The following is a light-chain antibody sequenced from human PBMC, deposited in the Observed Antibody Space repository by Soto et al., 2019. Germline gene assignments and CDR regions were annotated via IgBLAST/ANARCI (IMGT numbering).Light chain of an antibody. J-gene: IGLJ1*01. CDR2: SNN. CDR3: AAWDDSLNAYV. CDR1: SSNIGTNT. V-gene: IGLV1-44*01. Sequence: QSVLTQPPSASGTPGQRVTISCSGSSSNIGTNTVNWYQQLPGTAPKLLIYSNNQRPSGVPDRISGSKSGTSASLAISGLQSEVEADYYCAAWDDSLNAYVFGTGTKLTVL.